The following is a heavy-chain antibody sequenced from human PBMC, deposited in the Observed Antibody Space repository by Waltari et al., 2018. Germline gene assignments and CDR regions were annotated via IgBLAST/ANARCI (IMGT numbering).Heavy chain of an antibody. CDR3: ATGDSVMMYLGDAFAI. Sequence: QGRLVQSGTEVQKPGASVKVSCKASGYTFTGYFIHWVRQAPGQGLEWMGWINPKTGGTGSDQKYHGRVTLTSDTSANTVYMDLDSLNFDDPAVYYCATGDSVMMYLGDAFAIWGQGTAVIVSS. J-gene: IGHJ3*02. CDR2: INPKTGGT. CDR1: GYTFTGYF. D-gene: IGHD2-8*01. V-gene: IGHV1-2*02.